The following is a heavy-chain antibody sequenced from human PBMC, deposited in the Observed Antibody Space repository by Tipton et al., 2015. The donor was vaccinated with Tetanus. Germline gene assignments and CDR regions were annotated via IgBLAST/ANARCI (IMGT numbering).Heavy chain of an antibody. V-gene: IGHV4-59*01. CDR3: ARKYSFRSAINWFDP. CDR1: GGSISSYY. Sequence: TLSLTCTVSGGSISSYYWSWIRQPPGKGLEWIGYIYYSGSTNYNPSLKSRVTISVDTSKNQFSLKLSSVTAADTAVYYCARKYSFRSAINWFDPWGQGTLVTVSS. J-gene: IGHJ5*02. D-gene: IGHD3-3*01. CDR2: IYYSGST.